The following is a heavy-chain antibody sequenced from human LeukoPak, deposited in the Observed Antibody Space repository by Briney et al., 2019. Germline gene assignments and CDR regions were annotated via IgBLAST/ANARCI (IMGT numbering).Heavy chain of an antibody. D-gene: IGHD3-9*01. CDR3: ARAVEYNILTGYGNLY. CDR1: GFTFSSYS. Sequence: GGSLRLSCEASGFTFSSYSLNWVRQAPGKGLEWVSSINSRGDGTYYADSVKGRFTISRDNAKKSLYLQMNSLRDEDTAVYYCARAVEYNILTGYGNLYWGQGTLVTVS. CDR2: INSRGDGT. J-gene: IGHJ4*02. V-gene: IGHV3-21*01.